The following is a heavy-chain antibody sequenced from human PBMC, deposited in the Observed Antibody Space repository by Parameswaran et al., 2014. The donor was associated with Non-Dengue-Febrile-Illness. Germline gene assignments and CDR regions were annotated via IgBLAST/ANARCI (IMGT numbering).Heavy chain of an antibody. CDR2: ISSSSSYI. Sequence: VRQAPGKGLEWVSSISSSSSYIYYADSVKGRFTISRDNAKNSLYLQMNSLRAEDTAVYYCARGSLGGGSYPGGHYWGQGTLVTVSS. CDR3: ARGSLGGGSYPGGHY. V-gene: IGHV3-21*01. D-gene: IGHD1-26*01. J-gene: IGHJ4*02.